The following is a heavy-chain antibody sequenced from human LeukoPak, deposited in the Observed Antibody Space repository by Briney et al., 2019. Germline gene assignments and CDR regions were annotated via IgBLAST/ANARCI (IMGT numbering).Heavy chain of an antibody. Sequence: GGSVRLSCAASGFRFSDYWMTWVRQAPGKGLECVANIKTDGSAKYYPDSVKGRFTVSRDNAKNSLYLQMNNMRVEDTAIYYCTKDFIHDSNGWGQGTLVTVSS. J-gene: IGHJ4*02. CDR3: TKDFIHDSNG. V-gene: IGHV3-7*01. D-gene: IGHD3-22*01. CDR2: IKTDGSAK. CDR1: GFRFSDYW.